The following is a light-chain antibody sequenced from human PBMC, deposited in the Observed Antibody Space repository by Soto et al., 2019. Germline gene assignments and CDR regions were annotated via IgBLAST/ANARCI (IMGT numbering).Light chain of an antibody. Sequence: QSALTQPASVSGSPGQSITISCTGTSSDVGGSSYVSWYQQHPGTAPKLMIYEVSSRPSGVSDRFSGSKSGNTASLTISGLQAEDETDYYCSSYTTSGTLVFGGGTQLTVL. J-gene: IGLJ3*02. CDR1: SSDVGGSSY. CDR2: EVS. V-gene: IGLV2-14*01. CDR3: SSYTTSGTLV.